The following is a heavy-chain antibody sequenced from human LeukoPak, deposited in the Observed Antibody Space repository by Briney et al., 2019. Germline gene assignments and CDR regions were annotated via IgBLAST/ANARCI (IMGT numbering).Heavy chain of an antibody. CDR3: ARGLRDGFYYYYGMDV. Sequence: SETLSLTCAVYGGSFSGYYWSWIRQPPGKGLEWIGEINHSGSTNYNPSLKSRVTISVDTSKTQFSQKLSSVTAADTAVYYCARGLRDGFYYYYGMDVWGQGTTVTVSS. D-gene: IGHD5-24*01. J-gene: IGHJ6*02. V-gene: IGHV4-34*01. CDR2: INHSGST. CDR1: GGSFSGYY.